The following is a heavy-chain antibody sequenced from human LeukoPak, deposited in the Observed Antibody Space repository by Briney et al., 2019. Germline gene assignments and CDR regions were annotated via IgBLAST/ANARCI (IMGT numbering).Heavy chain of an antibody. V-gene: IGHV1-18*04. CDR2: ISAYNGNT. J-gene: IGHJ1*01. CDR3: ARDPTYLHSSWYEAEHFQH. D-gene: IGHD6-13*01. Sequence: VASVKVSCKASGYTFTGYYMHWVRQAPGQGLEWMGWISAYNGNTNYAQKLQGRVTMTTDTSTSTAYMELRSLRSDDTAVYYCARDPTYLHSSWYEAEHFQHWGQGTLVTVSS. CDR1: GYTFTGYY.